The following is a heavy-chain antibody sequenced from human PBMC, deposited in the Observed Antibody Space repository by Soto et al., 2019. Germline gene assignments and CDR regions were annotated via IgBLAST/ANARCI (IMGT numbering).Heavy chain of an antibody. CDR1: GYTFTSYG. CDR2: ISAYNGNT. Sequence: QVQLVQSGAEVKKPGASVKVSCKASGYTFTSYGISWVRQAPGQGLEWMGWISAYNGNTNYAQKLQGRVTMTTDTSTSTADMELRSVRSDDTAVYYCARGYCGGGSCLLYAFDIWGQGTMVTVSS. V-gene: IGHV1-18*01. J-gene: IGHJ3*02. CDR3: ARGYCGGGSCLLYAFDI. D-gene: IGHD2-15*01.